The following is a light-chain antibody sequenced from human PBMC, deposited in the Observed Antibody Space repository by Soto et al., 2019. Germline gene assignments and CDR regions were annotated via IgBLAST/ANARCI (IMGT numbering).Light chain of an antibody. CDR3: RSYTTSNTRQIV. V-gene: IGLV2-14*01. J-gene: IGLJ1*01. CDR2: DVT. Sequence: QSALTQPASVSGSPGQSITISCTGTSSDVGGYNYVSWYQQQPGKAPKFMIYDVTNRPSGVSNRFSGSKSGNTASLTISGLQAEDEGEYYRRSYTTSNTRQIVFGTGTKLTVL. CDR1: SSDVGGYNY.